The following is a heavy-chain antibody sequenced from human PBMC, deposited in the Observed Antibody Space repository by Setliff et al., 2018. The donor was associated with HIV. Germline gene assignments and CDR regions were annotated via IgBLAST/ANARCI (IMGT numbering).Heavy chain of an antibody. D-gene: IGHD7-27*01. V-gene: IGHV4-59*01. J-gene: IGHJ5*02. Sequence: SETLSLTCTSSGDSISGYYWSWIRQTPGKRLEWIGFFYYGGSTDYNPALKNRVAISVDTSRNRVSLKMTSVTAADTAVYYCARARLLGGFLSWGRGALVTVSS. CDR1: GDSISGYY. CDR2: FYYGGST. CDR3: ARARLLGGFLS.